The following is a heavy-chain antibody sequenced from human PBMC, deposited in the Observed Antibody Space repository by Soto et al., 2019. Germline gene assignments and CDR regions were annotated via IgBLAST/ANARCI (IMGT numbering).Heavy chain of an antibody. V-gene: IGHV3-66*01. Sequence: EVQLVESGGGLVQPGGSLRLSCAASGFTVSSNYMSWVRQAPGKGLEWVSVVYLGGNTYYAESVEDRFTISRDNFQNMLYLQMNSLRAEETAVYYLAGSVGVVFDYWGQGTLVTVSS. CDR1: GFTVSSNY. D-gene: IGHD2-15*01. CDR3: AGSVGVVFDY. CDR2: VYLGGNT. J-gene: IGHJ4*02.